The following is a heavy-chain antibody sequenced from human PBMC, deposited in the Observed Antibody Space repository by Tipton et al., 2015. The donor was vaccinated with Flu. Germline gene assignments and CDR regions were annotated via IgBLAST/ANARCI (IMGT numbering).Heavy chain of an antibody. CDR1: GFTFSTYW. J-gene: IGHJ4*02. V-gene: IGHV3-7*01. Sequence: LSLTCAASGFTFSTYWMGWVRQAPGKGLEWVANINQGGSENYYVDSVKGRFTISRDNAKNSLHLQMNSLRAEDTAVYYCASAGQDSGNYPSDYWGQGTLVTVSS. CDR3: ASAGQDSGNYPSDY. D-gene: IGHD1-26*01. CDR2: INQGGSEN.